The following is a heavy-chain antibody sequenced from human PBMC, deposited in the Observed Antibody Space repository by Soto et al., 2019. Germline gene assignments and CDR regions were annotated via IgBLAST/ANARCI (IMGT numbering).Heavy chain of an antibody. CDR2: IIPIFGTA. CDR1: GGTFSSYA. J-gene: IGHJ6*02. Sequence: GASVKVSCKASGGTFSSYAISWVRQAPGQGLEWMGGIIPIFGTANYAQKFQGRVTITADESTSTAYMELRSLRSDDTAVYYCARGSYDFWSGDYGMDVWGQGTTVTVSS. D-gene: IGHD3-3*01. V-gene: IGHV1-69*13. CDR3: ARGSYDFWSGDYGMDV.